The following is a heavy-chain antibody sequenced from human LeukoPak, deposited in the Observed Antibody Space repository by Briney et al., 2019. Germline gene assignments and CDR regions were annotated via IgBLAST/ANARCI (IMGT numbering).Heavy chain of an antibody. CDR3: ASIRYSSSWYPAFDY. Sequence: ASVKVSCKASGYTFTSYGISWVRQAPGQGLEWMGWISAYNGNTNYAQKLQGRVTMTTDTSTSTAYMELRSLRSDDTAVYYCASIRYSSSWYPAFDYWGQGTLVTVSS. D-gene: IGHD6-13*01. CDR2: ISAYNGNT. CDR1: GYTFTSYG. J-gene: IGHJ4*02. V-gene: IGHV1-18*01.